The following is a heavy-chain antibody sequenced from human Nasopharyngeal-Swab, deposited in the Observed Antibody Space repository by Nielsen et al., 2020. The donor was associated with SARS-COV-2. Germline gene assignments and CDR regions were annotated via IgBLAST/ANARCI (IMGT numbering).Heavy chain of an antibody. CDR2: IYYSGST. J-gene: IGHJ4*02. CDR3: ARLYDSSTKLDY. V-gene: IGHV4-30-4*01. Sequence: PGKGLEWIGYIYYSGSTYYNPSLKSRVTISVDTSKNQFSLKLSSVTAADTAVYYCARLYDSSTKLDYWGQGTLVTVSS. D-gene: IGHD3-22*01.